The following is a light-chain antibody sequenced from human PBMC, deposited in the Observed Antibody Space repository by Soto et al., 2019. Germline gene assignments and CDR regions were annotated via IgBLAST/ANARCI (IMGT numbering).Light chain of an antibody. J-gene: IGKJ1*01. CDR1: QSVGSY. V-gene: IGKV3-20*01. CDR2: GAS. Sequence: ETVLTQSPATLSLSPWERATLSCRASQSVGSYLAWYQQKPGQAPRLLMYGASSRATGIPDRFSGSGSGTDFTLTISRLEPEDFAVYYCQQYGNSPQTFGQGTKVDI. CDR3: QQYGNSPQT.